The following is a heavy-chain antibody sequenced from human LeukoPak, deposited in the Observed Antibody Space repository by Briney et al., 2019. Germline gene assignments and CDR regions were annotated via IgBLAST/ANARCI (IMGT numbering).Heavy chain of an antibody. CDR1: GYTFTSYA. CDR2: ISAYNGNT. Sequence: ASMKVSCKASGYTFTSYAITWVRQAPGQGLEWLGWISAYNGNTNYAQRLQGRVTMTTDTSTSTAYMELRSLRSDDTAVYYCARGETRGYSGYDFLYRGQGTLVTVSS. CDR3: ARGETRGYSGYDFLY. J-gene: IGHJ4*02. D-gene: IGHD5-12*01. V-gene: IGHV1-18*01.